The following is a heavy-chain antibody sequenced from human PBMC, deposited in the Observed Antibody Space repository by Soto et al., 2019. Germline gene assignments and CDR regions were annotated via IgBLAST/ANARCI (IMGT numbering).Heavy chain of an antibody. CDR1: GFTFSTYG. Sequence: QVPLVEFGGGVVQPGRSLRLSFAASGFTFSTYGMHWVRQAPGKGLEWVAVIWYDGSNKYYADSVKGRFTISRDNSKNXXXXXXXXXXXXXXXXXXXXXXXXXXXXXYYGMDVWGQGTTVTVSS. CDR3: XXXXXXXXXXYYGMDV. J-gene: IGHJ6*02. CDR2: IWYDGSNK. V-gene: IGHV3-33*01.